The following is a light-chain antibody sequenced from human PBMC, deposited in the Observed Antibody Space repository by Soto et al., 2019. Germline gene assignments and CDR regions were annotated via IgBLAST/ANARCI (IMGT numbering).Light chain of an antibody. V-gene: IGLV2-14*01. Sequence: QSALTQPASVSESPGQSITISCTGTRSAVGDYNFVSWYQQHPVKAPKLMIYEIRNRPSGVPNRFSGSQSGDTASLTFSGLLDEDEADHYRSAYTGSGSLFGGGTKVTVL. CDR1: RSAVGDYNF. CDR3: SAYTGSGSL. CDR2: EIR. J-gene: IGLJ2*01.